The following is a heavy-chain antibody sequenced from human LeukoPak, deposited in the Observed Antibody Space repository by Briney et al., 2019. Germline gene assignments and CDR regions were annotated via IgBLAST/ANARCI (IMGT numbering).Heavy chain of an antibody. CDR1: GYSIRSGYY. D-gene: IGHD6-13*01. CDR2: SDHSGTI. J-gene: IGHJ4*02. CDR3: ARGLGRQQLVSPFDY. V-gene: IGHV4-38-2*02. Sequence: SETLSLTCTVSGYSIRSGYYWDWIPQPPGKGLEWLPSSDHSGTIYYNPSLKGRVTISVDTSKNQFSLKLTSVTAADTAVYYCARGLGRQQLVSPFDYWGQGTLVTVSS.